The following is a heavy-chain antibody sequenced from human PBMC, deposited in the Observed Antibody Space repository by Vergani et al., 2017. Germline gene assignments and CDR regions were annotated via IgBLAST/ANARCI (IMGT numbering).Heavy chain of an antibody. V-gene: IGHV3-21*01. D-gene: IGHD4-23*01. CDR1: GFTFSSYS. J-gene: IGHJ3*02. Sequence: EVQLVESGGGLVKPGGSLRLSCAASGFTFSSYSMNWVRQAPGKGLEWVSSISSSSSYIYYADSVKGRFTISRDNAKNSLYLQMNSLRAEDTAVYYCARDALGIYLRLSVARDAFDIWGQGTMVTVSS. CDR3: ARDALGIYLRLSVARDAFDI. CDR2: ISSSSSYI.